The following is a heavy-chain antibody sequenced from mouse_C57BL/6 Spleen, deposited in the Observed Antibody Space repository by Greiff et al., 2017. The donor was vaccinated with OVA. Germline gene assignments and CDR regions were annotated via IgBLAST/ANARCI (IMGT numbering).Heavy chain of an antibody. V-gene: IGHV1-82*01. CDR2: IYPGDGDT. Sequence: QVQLQQSGPELVKPGASVKISCKASGYAFSSSWVNWVKQRPGKGLEWIGRIYPGDGDTNYNGKFKGKATLTADKSSSTAYMQLSSLTSEDSAVYVCAAAQATAAWFAYWGQGTLVTVSA. D-gene: IGHD3-2*02. CDR3: AAAQATAAWFAY. J-gene: IGHJ3*01. CDR1: GYAFSSSW.